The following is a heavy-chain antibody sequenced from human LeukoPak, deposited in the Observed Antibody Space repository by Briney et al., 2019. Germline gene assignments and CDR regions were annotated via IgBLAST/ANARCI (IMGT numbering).Heavy chain of an antibody. J-gene: IGHJ6*02. V-gene: IGHV1-46*01. D-gene: IGHD1-1*01. CDR3: ARDHDNYYGMDV. CDR2: INPSGGST. Sequence: GASVTVSCKASGYTFTSYYMHWVRQAPGQGLEWMGIINPSGGSTSYAQKFQGRVTITRDTSTSTVYMELSSLRSEDTAVYYCARDHDNYYGMDVWGQGTTVTVSS. CDR1: GYTFTSYY.